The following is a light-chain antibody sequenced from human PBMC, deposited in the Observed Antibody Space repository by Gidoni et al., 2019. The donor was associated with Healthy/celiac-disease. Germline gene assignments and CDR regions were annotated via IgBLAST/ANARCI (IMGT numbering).Light chain of an antibody. CDR2: EGS. J-gene: IGLJ3*02. V-gene: IGLV2-23*01. Sequence: QAALTQPASVSGAPGQAITLSCTGTRSHVGSYNLVSGYQQHPGKAPKLMIYEGSKRPSGVSNRFSGSKSGNTASLTISGLQAEDEADYYCCSYAGSSSWVFGGGTKLTVL. CDR3: CSYAGSSSWV. CDR1: RSHVGSYNL.